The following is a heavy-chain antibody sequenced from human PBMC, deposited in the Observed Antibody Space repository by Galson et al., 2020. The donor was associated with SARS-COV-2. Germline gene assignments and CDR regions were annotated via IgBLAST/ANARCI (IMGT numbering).Heavy chain of an antibody. Sequence: ASVKVSCKASGYTFTGYYLHWVRQAPGQGLEWMGWINPNSGGPNYAQKFQGRVTMTRDTSISTAYMELSRLRSDDTAVYYCASARGPDYYDSSGYLDYWGQGTLVTVSS. CDR3: ASARGPDYYDSSGYLDY. D-gene: IGHD3-22*01. CDR1: GYTFTGYY. J-gene: IGHJ4*02. V-gene: IGHV1-2*02. CDR2: INPNSGGP.